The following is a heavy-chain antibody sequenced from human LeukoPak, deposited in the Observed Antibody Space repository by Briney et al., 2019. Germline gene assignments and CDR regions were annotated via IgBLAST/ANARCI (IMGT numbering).Heavy chain of an antibody. Sequence: SETLSLTCAVSGDSISSGDYYWSWIRQPAGKGLEWIGRIYTSGSTNYNPSLKSRVTISVDTSKNQFSLKLTSVTAADTAVYYCARGPYKYDGSGAFDIWGQGTKVTVSS. CDR3: ARGPYKYDGSGAFDI. CDR2: IYTSGST. CDR1: GDSISSGDYY. D-gene: IGHD3-22*01. J-gene: IGHJ3*02. V-gene: IGHV4-61*02.